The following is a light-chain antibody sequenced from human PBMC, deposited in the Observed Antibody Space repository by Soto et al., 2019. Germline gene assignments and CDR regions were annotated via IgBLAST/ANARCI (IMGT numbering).Light chain of an antibody. CDR2: DNS. CDR1: SSNIGAGYD. Sequence: QSVLTQPPSVSGAPGQRVTISCTGSSSNIGAGYDVHWYQHLPGRAPKLLICDNSHRPSGVPDRFSGSKSVTSASLAITGLQAEDEADYYCQSYDSSLNIYVFGTVTKLTVL. V-gene: IGLV1-40*01. CDR3: QSYDSSLNIYV. J-gene: IGLJ1*01.